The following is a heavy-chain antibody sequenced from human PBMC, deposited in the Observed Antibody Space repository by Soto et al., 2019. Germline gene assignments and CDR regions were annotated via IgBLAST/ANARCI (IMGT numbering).Heavy chain of an antibody. Sequence: PSETLSLTCAVSGGSISGYYWSWIRQPPGKGLEWIGYIYISGNTNYNPSLKSRVTMSVDTSKNQFSLELSSVSAADTAVYFCAREYCSSTRCYGTFDFWGQGALVTVSS. J-gene: IGHJ4*02. V-gene: IGHV4-59*01. CDR3: AREYCSSTRCYGTFDF. CDR1: GGSISGYY. CDR2: IYISGNT. D-gene: IGHD2-2*01.